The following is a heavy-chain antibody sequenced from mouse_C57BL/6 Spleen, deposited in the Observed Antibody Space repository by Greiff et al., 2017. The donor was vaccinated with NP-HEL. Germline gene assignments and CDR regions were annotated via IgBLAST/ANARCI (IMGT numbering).Heavy chain of an antibody. Sequence: EVQGVESGGGLVKPGGSLKLSCAASGFTFSDYGMHWVRQAPEQGLEWVAYISSGSSTIYYADTVKGRFTISRDNAKNTLCLQMTSLRSEDTAMYYCATGTSWYFDVWGTGTTVTVSS. J-gene: IGHJ1*03. D-gene: IGHD4-1*01. CDR3: ATGTSWYFDV. CDR1: GFTFSDYG. CDR2: ISSGSSTI. V-gene: IGHV5-17*01.